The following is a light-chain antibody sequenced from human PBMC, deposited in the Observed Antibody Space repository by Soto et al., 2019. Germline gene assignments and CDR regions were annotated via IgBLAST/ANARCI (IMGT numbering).Light chain of an antibody. CDR2: GAS. Sequence: EIVLTQSPGTLSLSPGDRATLSCRASQSVSSSHLAWYQQKPGQAPRLLIYGASSRATGIPDRFSGSGSGTDFTLTISRLEPEDFTVYYCQQYGSSPHTFGQGTKVDIK. CDR3: QQYGSSPHT. CDR1: QSVSSSH. V-gene: IGKV3-20*01. J-gene: IGKJ1*01.